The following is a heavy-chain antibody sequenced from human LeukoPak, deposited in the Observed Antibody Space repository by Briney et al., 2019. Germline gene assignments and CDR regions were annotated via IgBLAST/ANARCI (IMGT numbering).Heavy chain of an antibody. D-gene: IGHD3-22*01. Sequence: SETLSLTCTVSGGSISSYYWSWIRQPPGKGLEWIGYIYYSGSTNYNPSLKSRVTMSVDTSKNQFSLKLSSVTAADTAVYYCARVSDDSSGYYYYYYMDVWGKGTTVTVSS. J-gene: IGHJ6*03. CDR2: IYYSGST. CDR1: GGSISSYY. CDR3: ARVSDDSSGYYYYYYMDV. V-gene: IGHV4-59*12.